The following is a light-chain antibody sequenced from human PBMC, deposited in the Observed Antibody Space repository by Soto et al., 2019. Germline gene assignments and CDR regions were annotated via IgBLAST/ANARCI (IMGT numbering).Light chain of an antibody. CDR1: SSDVGDYKY. J-gene: IGLJ1*01. Sequence: QSVLTQPPSASGSPGQSVTISCTGTSSDVGDYKYVSWYQQYPGKAPKLMIYAVSERPSGVPDRFSGSKSGNTASLTVSGLQAEDEADYYCSSYAGSNNYVFGTGTKLTVL. CDR2: AVS. V-gene: IGLV2-8*01. CDR3: SSYAGSNNYV.